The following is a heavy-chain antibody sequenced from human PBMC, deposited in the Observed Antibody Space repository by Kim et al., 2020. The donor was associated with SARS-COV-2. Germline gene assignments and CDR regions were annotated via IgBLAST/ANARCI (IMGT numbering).Heavy chain of an antibody. V-gene: IGHV1-8*01. D-gene: IGHD3-9*01. J-gene: IGHJ6*02. CDR2: MNPNSGNT. CDR1: GYTFTSYD. CDR3: ARGLTRSYYDILTLYYYYGMYV. Sequence: ASVKVSCKASGYTFTSYDINWVRQATGQGLEWMGWMNPNSGNTGYAQKFQGRVTMTRNTSISTAYMELSSLRSEDTAVYYCARGLTRSYYDILTLYYYYGMYVWGQGTTVTVSS.